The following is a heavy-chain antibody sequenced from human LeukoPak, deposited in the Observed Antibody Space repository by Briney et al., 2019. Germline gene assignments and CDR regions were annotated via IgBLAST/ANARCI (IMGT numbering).Heavy chain of an antibody. CDR1: GFTFPSYE. CDR2: ISSIVSNI. J-gene: IGHJ3*02. Sequence: GGSLRLSCVASGFTFPSYEMNWVRQAPGKGLEWVSYISSIVSNIYYADSVKGRFTISRDNAKNSLYLQMNSLRAEDTAVYYCARGGFCSGGTCYSLNAFDIWAKGQWSPSLQ. CDR3: ARGGFCSGGTCYSLNAFDI. D-gene: IGHD2-15*01. V-gene: IGHV3-48*03.